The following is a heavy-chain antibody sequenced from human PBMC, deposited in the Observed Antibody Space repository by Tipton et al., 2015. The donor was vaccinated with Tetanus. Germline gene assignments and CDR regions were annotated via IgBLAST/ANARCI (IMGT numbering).Heavy chain of an antibody. CDR2: SWYDGTDK. V-gene: IGHV3-33*01. CDR3: AREADCRGGSCFSGDFDN. D-gene: IGHD2-15*01. CDR1: GFIFSSYG. Sequence: SLRLSCAASGFIFSSYGIHWVRQASGKGLEWVAVSWYDGTDKYYADSVKGRFTISRDNSKNTLYLQMNSLRAEDTAVYYCAREADCRGGSCFSGDFDNWGQGTQVTVSS. J-gene: IGHJ4*02.